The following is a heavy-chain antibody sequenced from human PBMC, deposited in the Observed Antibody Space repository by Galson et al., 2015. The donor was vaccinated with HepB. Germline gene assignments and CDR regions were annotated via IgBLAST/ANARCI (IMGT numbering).Heavy chain of an antibody. CDR2: INPNSGGT. J-gene: IGHJ6*02. D-gene: IGHD1-26*01. CDR3: ARARRVGYYYYGLDV. Sequence: SVKVSCKASGYTFSAYYIHWVRQAPEQGLEWMGWINPNSGGTNYAQKFQGWVTMTRDTSISTAYMELSRLRSDDTAVYYCARARRVGYYYYGLDVWGQGTTVTVSS. V-gene: IGHV1-2*04. CDR1: GYTFSAYY.